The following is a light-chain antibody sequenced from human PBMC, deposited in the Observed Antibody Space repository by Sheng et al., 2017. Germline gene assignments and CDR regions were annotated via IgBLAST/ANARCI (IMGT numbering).Light chain of an antibody. CDR3: QQYGSSPGT. CDR1: QSISNY. J-gene: IGKJ1*01. CDR2: GAS. V-gene: IGKV3-20*01. Sequence: EIVLTQSPATLSLSPRDRATLSCRASQSISNYLAWYQQKPGQAPRLLIYGASSRATGIPDRFSGSGSGTDFTLTISRLEPEDFAVYYCQQYGSSPGTFGQGTKVEIK.